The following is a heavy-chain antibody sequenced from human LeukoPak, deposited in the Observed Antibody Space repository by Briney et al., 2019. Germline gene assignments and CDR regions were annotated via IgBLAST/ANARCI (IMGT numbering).Heavy chain of an antibody. D-gene: IGHD3-22*01. CDR1: GYTFTSYG. CDR3: ARGPPITMIVVVIANDY. Sequence: ASAKVSCKASGYTFTSYGISWVRQAPGQGLEWMGWISAYNGNTNYAQKLQGRVTMTTDTSTRTAYMELRSLRSDDTAVYYCARGPPITMIVVVIANDYWGQGTLVTVSS. CDR2: ISAYNGNT. V-gene: IGHV1-18*01. J-gene: IGHJ4*02.